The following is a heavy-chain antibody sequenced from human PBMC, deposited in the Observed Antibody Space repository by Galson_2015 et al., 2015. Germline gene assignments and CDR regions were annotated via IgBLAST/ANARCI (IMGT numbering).Heavy chain of an antibody. J-gene: IGHJ4*02. CDR3: ASHTSGWYLGY. Sequence: ETLSLTCTVSGGSISSSSHYWGWIRQPPGKGLDWIGSISYSGSTYYNPSLKSRLTVSGDTSKNQFSLRLSSVTAADTAVYYCASHTSGWYLGYWGQGTLVTVSS. CDR1: GGSISSSSHY. CDR2: ISYSGST. V-gene: IGHV4-39*01. D-gene: IGHD6-19*01.